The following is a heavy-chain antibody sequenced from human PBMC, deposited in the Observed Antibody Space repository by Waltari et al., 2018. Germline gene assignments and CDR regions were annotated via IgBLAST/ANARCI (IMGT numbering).Heavy chain of an antibody. CDR2: IIPSFGTA. CDR1: GGTFSSYA. J-gene: IGHJ4*02. CDR3: ASGYCSSTSCYPDY. Sequence: QVQLVQSGAEVKKPGSSVKVSCKASGGTFSSYAISWVRQAPGQGLEWLGGIIPSFGTANYAQKFQGRASMTAHETMTTAYMELSSLRSEDTAVYYCASGYCSSTSCYPDYWGQGTLVTVSS. D-gene: IGHD2-2*03. V-gene: IGHV1-69*01.